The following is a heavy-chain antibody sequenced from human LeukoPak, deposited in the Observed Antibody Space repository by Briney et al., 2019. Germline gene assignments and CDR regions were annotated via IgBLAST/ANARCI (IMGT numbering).Heavy chain of an antibody. CDR2: INHSGST. CDR1: GVSFSGYY. J-gene: IGHJ4*02. V-gene: IGHV4-34*01. D-gene: IGHD2-21*02. Sequence: TPSETLSLTCAVYGVSFSGYYWSWIRQPPGKGLEWIGEINHSGSTNYNPSLKSRVTISVDTSKNQFSLKLSSVTAADTAVYYCARRSLVVVTAKGAYFDYWGQGTLVTVSS. CDR3: ARRSLVVVTAKGAYFDY.